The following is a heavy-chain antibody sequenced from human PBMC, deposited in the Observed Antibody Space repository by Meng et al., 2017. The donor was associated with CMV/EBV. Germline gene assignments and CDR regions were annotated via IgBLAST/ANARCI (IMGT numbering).Heavy chain of an antibody. J-gene: IGHJ4*02. Sequence: SETLSPTCTVSGGSISSYYWSWIRQLPGKGLEWIGYIYYSGSTNYNPSLKSRVTISVDTSKNQFSLKLSSVTAADTAVYYCARDQGYSSSWYYFDYWGQGTLVTVSS. CDR1: GGSISSYY. CDR2: IYYSGST. CDR3: ARDQGYSSSWYYFDY. D-gene: IGHD6-13*01. V-gene: IGHV4-59*01.